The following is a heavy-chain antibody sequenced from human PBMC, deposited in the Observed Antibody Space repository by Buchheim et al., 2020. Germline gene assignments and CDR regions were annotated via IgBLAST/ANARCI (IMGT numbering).Heavy chain of an antibody. J-gene: IGHJ4*02. Sequence: QVTLKESGPALVKSTQTLTLTCTFSGFSFSTGEMRVSWIRQTPGKALEWLARIDWDDDKFFNTYLKTRLTISKDTSKNQVALTLTNVDPADTATYYCVRGGYSGYGYYFDYWGQGTL. CDR3: VRGGYSGYGYYFDY. V-gene: IGHV2-70*04. CDR1: GFSFSTGEMR. D-gene: IGHD5-12*01. CDR2: IDWDDDK.